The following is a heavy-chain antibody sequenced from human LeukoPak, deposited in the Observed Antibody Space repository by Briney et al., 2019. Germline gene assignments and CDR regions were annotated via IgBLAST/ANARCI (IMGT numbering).Heavy chain of an antibody. CDR2: INHSGST. V-gene: IGHV4-34*01. CDR3: ARHLGIAVASWFDP. D-gene: IGHD6-19*01. CDR1: GGSFSGYY. Sequence: PSETLSLTCAVYGGSFSGYYWSWIRQPPGKGLEWIGEINHSGSTNYNPSLKSRVTISVDTSKNQFSLKLSSVTAADTAVYYCARHLGIAVASWFDPWGQGTLVTVSS. J-gene: IGHJ5*02.